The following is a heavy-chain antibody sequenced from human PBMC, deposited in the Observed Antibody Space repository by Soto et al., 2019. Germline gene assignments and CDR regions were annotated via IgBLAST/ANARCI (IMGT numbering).Heavy chain of an antibody. V-gene: IGHV3-33*01. CDR3: ARALQTGLIYYMDV. D-gene: IGHD3-10*01. Sequence: GGSLRLSCAASGFTFSSYGMHWVRQTPGKGLYWVAVIWFDGSNKYHADSVKGRFTISRDNSKNTRYLQMNSLRAEDTAVYYCARALQTGLIYYMDVWGKGTTVTVSS. J-gene: IGHJ6*03. CDR2: IWFDGSNK. CDR1: GFTFSSYG.